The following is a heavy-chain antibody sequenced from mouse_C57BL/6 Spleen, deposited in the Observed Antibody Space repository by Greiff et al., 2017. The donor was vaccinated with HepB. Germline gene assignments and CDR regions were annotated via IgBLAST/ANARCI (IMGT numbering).Heavy chain of an antibody. CDR1: GFSLTSYG. J-gene: IGHJ4*01. V-gene: IGHV2-5*01. CDR2: IWRGGST. D-gene: IGHD2-1*01. CDR3: AKQVYYGNYLYAMDY. Sequence: VQLQQSGPGLVQPSQSLSITCTVSGFSLTSYGVHWVRQSPGKGLEWLGVIWRGGSTDYNAAFMSRLSITKDNSKSQVFFKMNSLQADDTAIYYCAKQVYYGNYLYAMDYWGQGTSVTVSS.